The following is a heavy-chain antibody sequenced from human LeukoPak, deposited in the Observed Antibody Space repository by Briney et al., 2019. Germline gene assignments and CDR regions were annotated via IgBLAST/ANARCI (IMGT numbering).Heavy chain of an antibody. CDR2: ISGSGGST. V-gene: IGHV3-23*01. J-gene: IGHJ4*02. D-gene: IGHD4-17*01. CDR1: GCTFSSYG. CDR3: AKVGGDYAKLDY. Sequence: GESLRLSCAVSGCTFSSYGMTWVRQAPGKGLELDSSISGSGGSTYYADSVNGRFTISRDNSKNTLYLQMNSLRAEGSAIYYCAKVGGDYAKLDYWGQGTLVTVSS.